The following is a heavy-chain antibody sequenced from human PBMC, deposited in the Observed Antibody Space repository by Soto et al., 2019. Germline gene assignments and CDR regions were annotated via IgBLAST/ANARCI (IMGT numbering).Heavy chain of an antibody. Sequence: SETLSLTCTVSGGSISSYYWSWIRQPPGKGLEWIGYICYSGSTNYNPSLKSRVTISVDTSKNQFSLKLSSVTAADTAVYYCASGGQQLVLNWFDPWGQGTLVTVSS. CDR3: ASGGQQLVLNWFDP. D-gene: IGHD6-13*01. J-gene: IGHJ5*02. CDR1: GGSISSYY. CDR2: ICYSGST. V-gene: IGHV4-59*08.